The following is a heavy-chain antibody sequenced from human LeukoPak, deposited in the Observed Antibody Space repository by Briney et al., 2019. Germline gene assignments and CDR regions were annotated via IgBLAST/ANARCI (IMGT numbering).Heavy chain of an antibody. CDR1: GYTLSSSY. J-gene: IGHJ4*02. Sequence: GASVKVSCKASGYTLSSSYMHWVRQAPGQGLEWMGVVNPSDNSRTYAQKFQGRVIMTRDRSTSTVYMELSSLRSDDTAVYYCARGDIDHWGQGTLVTVSS. CDR3: ARGDIDH. CDR2: VNPSDNSR. V-gene: IGHV1-46*01.